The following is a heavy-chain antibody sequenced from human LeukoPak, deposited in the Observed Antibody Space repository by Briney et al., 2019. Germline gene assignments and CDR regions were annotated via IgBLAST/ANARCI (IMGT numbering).Heavy chain of an antibody. CDR2: INHSGST. V-gene: IGHV4-34*01. J-gene: IGHJ4*02. CDR1: GGSFSGYY. Sequence: SETLSLTCAVYGGSFSGYYWGWVRQPPGKGLEWIGEINHSGSTNYNPSLKSRVTISVDTPKNQFSLKLSSVTAADTAVYYCARLNVSRYYFDYWGQGTLVSVSS. CDR3: ARLNVSRYYFDY. D-gene: IGHD1-1*01.